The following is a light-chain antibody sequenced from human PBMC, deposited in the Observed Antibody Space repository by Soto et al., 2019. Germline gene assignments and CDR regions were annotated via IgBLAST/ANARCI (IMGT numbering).Light chain of an antibody. Sequence: IVLTQSPGTLSLSPWERATLSCRASQSVSSSYLAWYQQKPGQAPRLLIYGASNRATGIPARFSGSGSGTDFTLTISSLEPEDFAVYYCQQRNIWPPVTFGQGTRLEIK. V-gene: IGKV3D-20*02. CDR2: GAS. J-gene: IGKJ5*01. CDR3: QQRNIWPPVT. CDR1: QSVSSSY.